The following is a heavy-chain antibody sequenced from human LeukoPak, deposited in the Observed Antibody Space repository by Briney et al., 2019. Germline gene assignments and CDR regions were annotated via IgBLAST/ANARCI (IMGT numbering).Heavy chain of an antibody. CDR2: ITGSGGNR. D-gene: IGHD6-19*01. J-gene: IGHJ4*02. CDR1: GFTFSSHG. CDR3: ARRSGIAVAGAFDY. Sequence: GGSLRLSCAASGFTFSSHGMNWVRQAPGKGLEWASGITGSGGNRYYADSVKGRFTISRDNSKNTLYLQMNSLRAEDTAVYYCARRSGIAVAGAFDYWGQGTLVTVSS. V-gene: IGHV3-23*01.